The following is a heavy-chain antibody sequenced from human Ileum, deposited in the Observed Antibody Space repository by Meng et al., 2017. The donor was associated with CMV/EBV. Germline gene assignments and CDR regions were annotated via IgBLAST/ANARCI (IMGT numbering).Heavy chain of an antibody. Sequence: VQLVEAGGGLGQPGGSLRLSCAASGFTFSSYWMSWVRQVPGKGLEWVANIKQDGNEKYYVDSVKGRFTISRDNAKKSLYLQMNSLRVEDTAVYYCARYGGSNWFDPWGQGTLVTVSS. J-gene: IGHJ5*02. CDR2: IKQDGNEK. D-gene: IGHD4-23*01. CDR3: ARYGGSNWFDP. V-gene: IGHV3-7*04. CDR1: GFTFSSYW.